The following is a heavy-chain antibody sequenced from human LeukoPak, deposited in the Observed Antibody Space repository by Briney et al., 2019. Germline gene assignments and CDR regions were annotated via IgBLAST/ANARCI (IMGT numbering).Heavy chain of an antibody. CDR3: ARDRREDYGDYPRPKGTSDP. J-gene: IGHJ5*02. Sequence: GRSLRLCCAASGFTFSSYSMNCVRQAPVKGLEWVSSISSSSSYIYYADSVKGRFTISRDNARNSLYLQMNSPRAEDTAVYYCARDRREDYGDYPRPKGTSDPWGQGTLVTVSS. D-gene: IGHD4-17*01. V-gene: IGHV3-21*01. CDR1: GFTFSSYS. CDR2: ISSSSSYI.